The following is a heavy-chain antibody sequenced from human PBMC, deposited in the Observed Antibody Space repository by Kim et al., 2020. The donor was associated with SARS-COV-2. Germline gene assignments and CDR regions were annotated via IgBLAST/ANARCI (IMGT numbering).Heavy chain of an antibody. V-gene: IGHV4-31*03. CDR3: ARVQPLDY. D-gene: IGHD2-2*01. Sequence: SETPSLTCSVSGGSIRSGGKFWTWIRQHPAKGLEWIGYISYSGNSHYSPSLRSRVSITLQTSENQFSLVLTSVTAADTAVYYCARVQPLDYWGQGILVTVSS. J-gene: IGHJ4*02. CDR1: GGSIRSGGKF. CDR2: ISYSGNS.